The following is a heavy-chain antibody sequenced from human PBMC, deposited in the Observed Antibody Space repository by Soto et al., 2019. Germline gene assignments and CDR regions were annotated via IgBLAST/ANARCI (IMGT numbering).Heavy chain of an antibody. Sequence: QVQLQESGPGLVKPSQTLSLTCTVSGGSISSGDYYWSWIRQPPGKGLEWIGYIYYSGSTYYNPSRKSRVTISVDTSKNPFSLKLSSVTAADTAVYYCASQKLGYNTFDPWGQGTLVTVSS. J-gene: IGHJ5*02. CDR3: ASQKLGYNTFDP. V-gene: IGHV4-30-4*01. CDR1: GGSISSGDYY. CDR2: IYYSGST. D-gene: IGHD5-18*01.